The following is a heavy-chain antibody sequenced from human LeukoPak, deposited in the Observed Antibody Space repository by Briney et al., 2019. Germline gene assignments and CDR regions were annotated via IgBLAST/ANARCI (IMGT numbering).Heavy chain of an antibody. D-gene: IGHD5-24*01. Sequence: GGSLRLSCAASGFTFSSYWMTWVRQAPGKGLEWVSVIYSGGSTYYADSVKGRFTISRDNSKNTLYLQMKSLRAEDTGVYYCARVGRDDDSGVLDYWGQGTLVTVSS. CDR3: ARVGRDDDSGVLDY. J-gene: IGHJ4*02. V-gene: IGHV3-66*01. CDR2: IYSGGST. CDR1: GFTFSSYW.